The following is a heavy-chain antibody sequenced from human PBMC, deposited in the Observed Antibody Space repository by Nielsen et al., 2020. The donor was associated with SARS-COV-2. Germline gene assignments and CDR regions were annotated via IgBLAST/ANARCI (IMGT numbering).Heavy chain of an antibody. CDR3: ARDSYYDFWSGYYSYYYYGMDV. CDR1: GFTFSSYG. V-gene: IGHV3-30*03. D-gene: IGHD3-3*01. Sequence: GGSLRLSCAASGFTFSSYGMHWVRQAPGKGLEWVAVISYDGSNKYYADSVKGRFTISRDNAKNTLYLQMNSLRAEDTAVYYCARDSYYDFWSGYYSYYYYGMDVWGQGTTVTVSS. CDR2: ISYDGSNK. J-gene: IGHJ6*02.